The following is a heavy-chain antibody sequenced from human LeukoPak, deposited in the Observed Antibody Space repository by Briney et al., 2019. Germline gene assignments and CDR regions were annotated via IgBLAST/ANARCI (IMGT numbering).Heavy chain of an antibody. V-gene: IGHV3-7*01. D-gene: IGHD3-3*01. CDR3: ASSYYDFWSGYHDAFDI. CDR1: GFTFSSYW. J-gene: IGHJ3*02. Sequence: GGSLRLSCAASGFTFSSYWMSWVRQAPGKGLEWVANIKQDGSEKYYVDSVKGRFTISRDNAKNSLYLQMDSLRAEDTAVYYCASSYYDFWSGYHDAFDIWGQGTMVTVSS. CDR2: IKQDGSEK.